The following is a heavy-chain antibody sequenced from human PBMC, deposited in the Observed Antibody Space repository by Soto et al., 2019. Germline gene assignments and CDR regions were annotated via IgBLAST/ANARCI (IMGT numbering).Heavy chain of an antibody. J-gene: IGHJ4*02. CDR1: GYTFTGYY. D-gene: IGHD6-19*01. V-gene: IGHV1-18*04. CDR2: ISAYNGNT. CDR3: ARDRLAVAGTGEDY. Sequence: ASVKVSCKASGYTFTGYYMHWVRQAPGQGLEWMGWISAYNGNTNYAQKLQGRVTMTTDTSTSTAYMELRSLRSDDTAVYYCARDRLAVAGTGEDYWGQGTLVTVSS.